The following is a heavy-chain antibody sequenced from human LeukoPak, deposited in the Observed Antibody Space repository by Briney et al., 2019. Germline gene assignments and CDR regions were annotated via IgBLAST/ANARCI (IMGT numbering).Heavy chain of an antibody. J-gene: IGHJ4*02. CDR3: ARLKVTAWDYYFDY. Sequence: SETLSLTCTVSGGSISSGGYYWGWIRQPPGKGLEWIGSIYYSGSTYYNPSLKSRVTISVDTSKNQFSLKLSSVTAADTAVHYCARLKVTAWDYYFDYWGQGTLVTVSS. V-gene: IGHV4-39*01. CDR1: GGSISSGGYY. CDR2: IYYSGST. D-gene: IGHD1-26*01.